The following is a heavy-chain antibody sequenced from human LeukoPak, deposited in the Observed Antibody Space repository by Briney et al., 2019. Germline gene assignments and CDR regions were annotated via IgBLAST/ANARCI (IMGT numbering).Heavy chain of an antibody. D-gene: IGHD3-3*02. V-gene: IGHV4-34*01. CDR1: GGSFSGYY. Sequence: PSETLSLTCAVYGGSFSGYYWSWIRQPPGKGLEWIGEINHSGSTNYNPSLKSRVTISVDTSKNQFSLKLSSVTAADTAVYYCGKGKYLHFLSCYSGLHWFDPWGQGTLVTVSS. J-gene: IGHJ5*02. CDR3: GKGKYLHFLSCYSGLHWFDP. CDR2: INHSGST.